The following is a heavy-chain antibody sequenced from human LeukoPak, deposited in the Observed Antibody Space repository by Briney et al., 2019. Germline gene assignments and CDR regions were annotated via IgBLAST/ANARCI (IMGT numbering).Heavy chain of an antibody. J-gene: IGHJ6*02. CDR2: VNRDGSET. CDR3: ARNNGMDV. V-gene: IGHV3-7*03. Sequence: GGSLRLSCAASGFTLSNHWMTWVRQVPGRGPEWVANVNRDGSETYYLDSVKGRFTISKDNAKNSLYLQMNSLRAEDTALYHCARNNGMDVWGQGTTVTVSS. CDR1: GFTLSNHW.